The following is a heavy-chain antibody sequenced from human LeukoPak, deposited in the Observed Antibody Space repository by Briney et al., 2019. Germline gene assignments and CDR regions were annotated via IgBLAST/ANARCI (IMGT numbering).Heavy chain of an antibody. CDR2: IIPIFGAV. D-gene: IGHD6-19*01. Sequence: ASVKASCKASGVSFRSYVISWVRQAPGQGLEWMGGIIPIFGAVNYAQKFQGRVTITADESTSTAYMELSSLRSDDTAVYYCARWAVAASTPWWPPLDYWGQGTLVTVSS. V-gene: IGHV1-69*13. J-gene: IGHJ4*02. CDR1: GVSFRSYV. CDR3: ARWAVAASTPWWPPLDY.